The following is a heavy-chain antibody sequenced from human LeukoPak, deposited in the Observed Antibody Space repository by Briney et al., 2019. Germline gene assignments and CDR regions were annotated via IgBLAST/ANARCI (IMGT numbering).Heavy chain of an antibody. CDR2: INWNSDNI. D-gene: IGHD3-3*01. J-gene: IGHJ5*02. CDR3: AKDRVAIFGVVTTHWFDP. V-gene: IGHV3-9*01. Sequence: PGGSLRLSCAASGFTFDDYAMHWVRQAPGKGLEWVSGINWNSDNIGYADSVKGRFTISRDNSKKTLWLQLNSLRVEDTAVYYCAKDRVAIFGVVTTHWFDPWGQGTLVTVSS. CDR1: GFTFDDYA.